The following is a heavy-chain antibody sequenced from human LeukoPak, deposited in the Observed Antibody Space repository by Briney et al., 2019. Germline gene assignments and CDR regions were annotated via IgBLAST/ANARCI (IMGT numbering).Heavy chain of an antibody. CDR1: GFTFDDYA. Sequence: GGSLRLSCAASGFTFDDYAMHWVRQAPGKGLEWVSGIIWNSGSISYADSVKGRFTISRDNAKNPPYLQMNSLRAEDTAMYFCVRDVGAVRGEVYFDYWGQGTLVTVSS. CDR3: VRDVGAVRGEVYFDY. J-gene: IGHJ4*02. CDR2: IIWNSGSI. V-gene: IGHV3-9*01. D-gene: IGHD3-10*01.